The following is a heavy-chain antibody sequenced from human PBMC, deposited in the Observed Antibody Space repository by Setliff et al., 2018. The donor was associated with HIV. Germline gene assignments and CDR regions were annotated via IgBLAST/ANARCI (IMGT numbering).Heavy chain of an antibody. J-gene: IGHJ4*02. Sequence: ASVKVSCKASGYTFTSYGISWVRQAPGQGLEWMGWISPATDKTNYAQKLQGRLTMTTDTSTSTAYMDLRSLKSDDTAVFYCARRGNYYGSAFDYWGQGTLVTVSS. D-gene: IGHD3-10*01. CDR3: ARRGNYYGSAFDY. CDR2: ISPATDKT. CDR1: GYTFTSYG. V-gene: IGHV1-18*01.